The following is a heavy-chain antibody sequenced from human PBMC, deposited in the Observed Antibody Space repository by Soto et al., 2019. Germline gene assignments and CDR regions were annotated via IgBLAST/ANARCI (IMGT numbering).Heavy chain of an antibody. CDR1: GYSFANYW. V-gene: IGHV5-51*01. J-gene: IGHJ4*02. Sequence: GESLKISCKGSGYSFANYWIAWVRQMPGKGLEWMGIIYPGDSDSRYSPSFEGQVTISADMSISTAYLQWRSLKASDTAMYYCARSGSNSWNRYFDFWGQGSLVTVSS. CDR3: ARSGSNSWNRYFDF. CDR2: IYPGDSDS. D-gene: IGHD6-13*01.